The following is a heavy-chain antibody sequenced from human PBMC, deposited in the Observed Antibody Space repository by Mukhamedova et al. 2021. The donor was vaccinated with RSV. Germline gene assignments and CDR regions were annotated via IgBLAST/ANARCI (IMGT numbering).Heavy chain of an antibody. D-gene: IGHD3-16*01. CDR3: ARFGSFDI. V-gene: IGHV5-10-1*01. J-gene: IGHJ3*02. Sequence: DPSDSYTNYSPSFQGHVTISADKSISTAYLQWSNLKASDTAMYYCARFGSFDIWGQGTMVTVSS. CDR2: DPSDSYT.